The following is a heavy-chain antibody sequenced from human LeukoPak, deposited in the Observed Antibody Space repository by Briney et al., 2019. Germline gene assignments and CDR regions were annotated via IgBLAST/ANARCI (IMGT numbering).Heavy chain of an antibody. J-gene: IGHJ4*02. V-gene: IGHV3-7*01. Sequence: GGSLRLSCVASRFTFSNYWMSWVRQAPGKGLEWVANINQDGSKKRYADSMKGRFTISRDNAKESLFLQLSSLRAEDTAVYCCAKWGPYCVGDYCPALDSWGPGTLVTVSS. CDR1: RFTFSNYW. CDR3: AKWGPYCVGDYCPALDS. D-gene: IGHD2-21*02. CDR2: INQDGSKK.